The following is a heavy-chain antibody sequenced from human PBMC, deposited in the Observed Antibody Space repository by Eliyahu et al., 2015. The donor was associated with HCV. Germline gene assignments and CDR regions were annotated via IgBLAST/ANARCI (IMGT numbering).Heavy chain of an antibody. D-gene: IGHD5-24*01. V-gene: IGHV4-34*01. Sequence: QVQLQQWGAGLLKPSETLSLTCAVXGGSFSGYYWSWIRQPPGKGLEWIGEINHSGSTNYNPSLKSRVTISVDTSKNQFSLKLSSVTAADTAVYYCARGKRWLQTSWGQGTLVTVSS. CDR1: GGSFSGYY. J-gene: IGHJ5*02. CDR2: INHSGST. CDR3: ARGKRWLQTS.